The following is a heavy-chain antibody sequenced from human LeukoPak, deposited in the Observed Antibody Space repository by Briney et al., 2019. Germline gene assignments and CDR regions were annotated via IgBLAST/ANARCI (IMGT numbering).Heavy chain of an antibody. D-gene: IGHD6-13*01. V-gene: IGHV3-43D*03. J-gene: IGHJ4*02. Sequence: GGSLRLSCAASGFTFDDYAMHWVRQAPGKGLEWVSLISWDGGSTYYADSVKGRFTISRDNSKNSLYLQMNSLRAEDTPVYYCARDTAAAGDYFDYWGQGTLVTVSS. CDR3: ARDTAAAGDYFDY. CDR1: GFTFDDYA. CDR2: ISWDGGST.